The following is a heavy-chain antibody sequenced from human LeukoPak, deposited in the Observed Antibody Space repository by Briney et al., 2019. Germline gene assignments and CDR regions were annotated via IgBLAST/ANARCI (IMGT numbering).Heavy chain of an antibody. CDR2: MNPNSGNT. CDR3: AREWLYYYYTDV. V-gene: IGHV1-8*02. D-gene: IGHD2-8*01. CDR1: GYTFTSYG. Sequence: ASVKVSCKASGYTFTSYGISWVRQAPGQGLEWMGWMNPNSGNTGYAQKFQGRVTMTRNTSISTAYMELSSLRSEDTAVYYCAREWLYYYYTDVWGKGTTVTVSS. J-gene: IGHJ6*03.